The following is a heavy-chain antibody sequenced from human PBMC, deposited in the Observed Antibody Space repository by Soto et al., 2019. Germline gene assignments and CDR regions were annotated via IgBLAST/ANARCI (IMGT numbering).Heavy chain of an antibody. V-gene: IGHV5-51*01. CDR3: ARLIGQWLPREEDWFDP. CDR2: IYPGDSDT. J-gene: IGHJ5*02. D-gene: IGHD6-19*01. CDR1: GYSFTSYW. Sequence: PGESLKISCKGSGYSFTSYWIGWVRQMPGKGLEWMGIIYPGDSDTRYSPSFQGQVTISADKSISTAYLQWSSLKASDTAMYYCARLIGQWLPREEDWFDPWGQGTLVTVSS.